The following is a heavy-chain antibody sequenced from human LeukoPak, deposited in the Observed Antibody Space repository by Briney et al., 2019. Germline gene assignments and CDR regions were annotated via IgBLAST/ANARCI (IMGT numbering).Heavy chain of an antibody. D-gene: IGHD5-24*01. Sequence: ASVKVSCKASGYTFTSYDINWVRQATGRGLEWMGWMNPNSGNTGYAQKFQGRVTMTRNTSISTAYMELSSLRSEDTAVYYCARGLRGRRDGYNSYYFDYWGQGTLVTVSS. CDR2: MNPNSGNT. CDR3: ARGLRGRRDGYNSYYFDY. CDR1: GYTFTSYD. V-gene: IGHV1-8*01. J-gene: IGHJ4*02.